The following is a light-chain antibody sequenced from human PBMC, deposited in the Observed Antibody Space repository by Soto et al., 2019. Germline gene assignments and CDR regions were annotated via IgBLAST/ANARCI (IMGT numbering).Light chain of an antibody. Sequence: QYVLTQPPSASGTPGQTIAISCSGGSSNIGSHTVNWYQQLPGTAPRLIIYSNTQRPSGVPDRFSGSKSGTSASLAISGLRSEYEGDYYCAAWDDSLNGVVFGGGTKVTVL. CDR1: SSNIGSHT. CDR2: SNT. J-gene: IGLJ2*01. CDR3: AAWDDSLNGVV. V-gene: IGLV1-44*01.